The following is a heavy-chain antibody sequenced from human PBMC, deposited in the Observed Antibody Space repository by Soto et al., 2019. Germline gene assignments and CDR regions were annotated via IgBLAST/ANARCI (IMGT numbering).Heavy chain of an antibody. CDR1: GYTFSSYG. CDR2: ISDYNGNT. J-gene: IGHJ6*02. CDR3: ARDGVYGSGSYGYYGMDV. V-gene: IGHV1-18*04. Sequence: QVQLVQSGAEVKKPGASVKVSCKASGYTFSSYGISWVRQAPGQGLEWMGWISDYNGNTNYAQKLQDRVTMTTDTSTSTAYMELRSLRSDDTAVYYCARDGVYGSGSYGYYGMDVWGQGTTVTVSS. D-gene: IGHD3-10*01.